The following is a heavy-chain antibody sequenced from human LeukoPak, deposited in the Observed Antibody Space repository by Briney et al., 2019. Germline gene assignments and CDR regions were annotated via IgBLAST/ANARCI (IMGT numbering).Heavy chain of an antibody. D-gene: IGHD2-2*01. Sequence: GGSLRLSCAASGFTFTVHTMNWVRQAPGKGLEWVASISSASNYIYYADSVKGRFTISRDNAKNPLYLQMNSLRAEDTAVYYCASSLYQLHRTFDYWGQGTLVTVSS. V-gene: IGHV3-21*01. J-gene: IGHJ4*02. CDR3: ASSLYQLHRTFDY. CDR1: GFTFTVHT. CDR2: ISSASNYI.